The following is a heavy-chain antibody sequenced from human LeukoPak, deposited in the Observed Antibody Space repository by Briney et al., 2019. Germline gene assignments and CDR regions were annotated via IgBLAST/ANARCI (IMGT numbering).Heavy chain of an antibody. CDR1: GDSINNGDYF. D-gene: IGHD4-23*01. V-gene: IGHV4-30-4*01. CDR2: IYYTGST. J-gene: IGHJ5*02. CDR3: ARMVGSNTLIRLDP. Sequence: SETLSLTCTVSGDSINNGDYFWSWIRQSPGKGLEWIGYIYYTGSTYDNPSLESRVIISIDTSKNQFSLRLNSVTATDTAVYFCARMVGSNTLIRLDPWGQGTLVTVSS.